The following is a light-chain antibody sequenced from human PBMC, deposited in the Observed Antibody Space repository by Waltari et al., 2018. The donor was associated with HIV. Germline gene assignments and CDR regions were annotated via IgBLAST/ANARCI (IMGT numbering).Light chain of an antibody. CDR3: CSYSRSASYV. J-gene: IGLJ1*01. Sequence: QSALTQPASVSGSPGQSITISCTGTSSDVGGYNYVSWYQQHPGRAPKVLLSEVTNRTSGVSDRCSGSKSGNTASLTSAGLLAEDDGDYYCCSYSRSASYVFGTGTKVTVL. CDR2: EVT. V-gene: IGLV2-14*03. CDR1: SSDVGGYNY.